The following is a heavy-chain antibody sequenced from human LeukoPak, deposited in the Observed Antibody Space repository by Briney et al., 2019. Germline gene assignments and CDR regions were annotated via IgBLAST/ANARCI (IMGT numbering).Heavy chain of an antibody. V-gene: IGHV4-34*01. D-gene: IGHD6-6*01. CDR3: ARRSSSTIYYYYMDV. CDR1: GGSFSGYY. Sequence: SETLSLTCAVYGGSFSGYYWSWIRQPPGKGLEWIGEINHSGSTNYNPSLRSRVTISVDTSKNQFSLELSSVTAADTAVYYCARRSSSTIYYYYMDVWGKGTTVTVSS. CDR2: INHSGST. J-gene: IGHJ6*03.